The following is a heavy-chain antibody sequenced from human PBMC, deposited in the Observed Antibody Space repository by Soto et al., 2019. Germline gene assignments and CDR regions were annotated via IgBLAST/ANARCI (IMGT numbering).Heavy chain of an antibody. CDR1: GFTVSSNY. D-gene: IGHD5-12*01. J-gene: IGHJ3*02. V-gene: IGHV3-53*04. CDR2: IYSGGST. CDR3: AREQMATIPAAFDI. Sequence: GGSLRLSCAASGFTVSSNYMSWVRQAPGKGLEWVSVIYSGGSTYYADSVKGRFTISRHNSKNTLYLQMNSLRAEDTAVYYCAREQMATIPAAFDIWGQGTMVTVSS.